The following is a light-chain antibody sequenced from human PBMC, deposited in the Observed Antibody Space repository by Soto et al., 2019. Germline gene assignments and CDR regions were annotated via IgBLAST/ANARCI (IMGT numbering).Light chain of an antibody. V-gene: IGKV3D-20*02. CDR1: QSISSSY. J-gene: IGKJ1*01. CDR2: DAS. CDR3: QQRGNRPPWT. Sequence: EIVLTQSTGTLSWSSGERASLSSRAIQSISSSYLAWHQQKPGQAPRLLIYDASNRATGIPARFSGSGSGTDFTLTISSLEPEDFAVYYCQQRGNRPPWTFGQGTMVDIK.